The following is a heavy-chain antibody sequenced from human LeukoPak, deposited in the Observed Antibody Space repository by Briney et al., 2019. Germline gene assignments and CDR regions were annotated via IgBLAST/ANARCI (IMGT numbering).Heavy chain of an antibody. J-gene: IGHJ4*02. D-gene: IGHD4-17*01. CDR1: GYNFTSHW. CDR2: IYPGDFDT. CDR3: ARLGDLYGDYGIHDY. V-gene: IGHV5-51*01. Sequence: GESLKISCKGFGYNFTSHWIGWVRQMPGKGLVWMGIIYPGDFDTRYSPSSQGQVTISADKSTSTAYLQWSSLKASDTAIYYCARLGDLYGDYGIHDYWGQGTLVTVSS.